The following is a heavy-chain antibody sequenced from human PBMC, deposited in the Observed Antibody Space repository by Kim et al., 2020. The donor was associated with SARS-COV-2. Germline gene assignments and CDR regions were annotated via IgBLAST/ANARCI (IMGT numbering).Heavy chain of an antibody. CDR3: ARTDCRTVNCKGHLDL. D-gene: IGHD2-15*01. Sequence: GGSLRLSCAASGFTFSDYYMDWVRQAPGKGLEWVGRIRNSARGYTTEYDASVKGRFSLSRDESKKSVFLQMNSLKTEDTAVYYCARTDCRTVNCKGHLDLWGQGTLVTVSS. CDR2: IRNSARGYTT. J-gene: IGHJ4*02. V-gene: IGHV3-72*01. CDR1: GFTFSDYY.